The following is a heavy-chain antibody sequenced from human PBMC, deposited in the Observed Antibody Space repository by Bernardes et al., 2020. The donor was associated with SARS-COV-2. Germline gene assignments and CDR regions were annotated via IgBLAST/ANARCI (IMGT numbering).Heavy chain of an antibody. CDR2: IYYNGNT. J-gene: IGHJ4*02. D-gene: IGHD1-1*01. CDR3: VRDVRGGTLDY. CDR1: GSSVSSGGYY. Sequence: SETLSLTCTVSGSSVSSGGYYWSWIRQPPGKGLEWVGFIYYNGNTNYNPSLKSRVTISVDTSKNQLSLKLTSVTAADTAVYYCVRDVRGGTLDYWGQGTPVTVSS. V-gene: IGHV4-61*08.